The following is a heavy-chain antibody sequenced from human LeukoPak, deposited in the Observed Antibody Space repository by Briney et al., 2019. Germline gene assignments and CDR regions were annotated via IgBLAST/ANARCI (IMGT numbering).Heavy chain of an antibody. V-gene: IGHV7-4-1*02. CDR1: GYTFTGYY. D-gene: IGHD5-18*01. CDR3: ARGYSYGSWHNWFDP. Sequence: ASVKVSCKASGYTFTGYYIHWVRQAPGQGLEWMGWINTNTGNPTYAQGFTGRFVFSLDTSVSTAYLQISSLKAEDTAVYYCARGYSYGSWHNWFDPWGQGTLVTVSS. CDR2: INTNTGNP. J-gene: IGHJ5*02.